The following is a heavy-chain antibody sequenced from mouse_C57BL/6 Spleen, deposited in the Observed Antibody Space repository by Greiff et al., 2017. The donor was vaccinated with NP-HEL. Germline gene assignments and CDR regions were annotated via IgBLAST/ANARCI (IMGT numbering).Heavy chain of an antibody. CDR2: FNPSNGGT. D-gene: IGHD1-3*01. Sequence: QVQLQQPGPELVKPGASVTLSCKASGYTFTSYWLQWVKQRPGQGLEWIGNFNPSNGGTNYNEKFTSKATLTVDKSSSTAYMKLRSLTSEDSEFYYCARAKGLNYCFDYWGQGTTLTVSS. CDR1: GYTFTSYW. J-gene: IGHJ2*01. CDR3: ARAKGLNYCFDY. V-gene: IGHV1-53*01.